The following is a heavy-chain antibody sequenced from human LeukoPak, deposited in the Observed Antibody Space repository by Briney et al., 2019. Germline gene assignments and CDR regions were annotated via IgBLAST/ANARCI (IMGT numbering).Heavy chain of an antibody. CDR3: ARGGSRRLSPVDY. D-gene: IGHD3-16*01. J-gene: IGHJ4*02. CDR1: GYTFTSYW. V-gene: IGHV3-7*01. CDR2: IKQDGNEK. Sequence: PGGFLRLSCAASGYTFTSYWMTWVRQAPGKGLEWVAHIKQDGNEKYYVDSVKGRFTISRDNAKNSLYLQMNSLRTEDTAVYYCARGGSRRLSPVDYCGQGTLVTVSS.